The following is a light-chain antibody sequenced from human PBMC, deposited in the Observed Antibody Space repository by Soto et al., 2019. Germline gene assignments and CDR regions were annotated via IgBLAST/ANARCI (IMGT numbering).Light chain of an antibody. CDR2: KAS. CDR1: QTISIW. Sequence: DIQMTQSPSTLSASVGDRVTITCRASQTISIWLAWYQQKPGKAPNLLIYKASSLESGVPSRFSGSGSGTEFTPTTTSLQPDDVATYYCQQYNTYPLTFGGGTKVEI. J-gene: IGKJ4*01. CDR3: QQYNTYPLT. V-gene: IGKV1-5*03.